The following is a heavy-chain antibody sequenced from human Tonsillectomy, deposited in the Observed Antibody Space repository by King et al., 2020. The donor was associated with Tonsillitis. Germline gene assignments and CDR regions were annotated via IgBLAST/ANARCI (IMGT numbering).Heavy chain of an antibody. J-gene: IGHJ4*02. Sequence: QLVQSGAEVKKPGASVKVSCTVSGYTLTELSMHWVRQAPGKGLEWMGGFDPEDGETIYAQKFQGRVTMTEDTSTDTAYMELSSLRSEDTAVYYFATGPDYDILTGYPLYQFVYWGQGTLVTVSA. V-gene: IGHV1-24*01. CDR1: GYTLTELS. CDR2: FDPEDGET. CDR3: ATGPDYDILTGYPLYQFVY. D-gene: IGHD3-9*01.